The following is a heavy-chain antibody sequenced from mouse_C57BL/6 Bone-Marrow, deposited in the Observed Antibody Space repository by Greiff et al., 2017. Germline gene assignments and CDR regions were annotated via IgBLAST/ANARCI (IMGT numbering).Heavy chain of an antibody. V-gene: IGHV1-64*01. CDR3: AREGQGYAY. J-gene: IGHJ3*01. CDR1: GYTFTSYW. Sequence: QVQLQQSGAELVKPGASVKLSCKASGYTFTSYWMHWVKQRPGQGLEWIGMIHPNSGSTNYNEKFKSKATLTVDKSSSTAYMKLSSLTSADSAVYYCAREGQGYAYWDQGTLVTVSA. D-gene: IGHD3-3*01. CDR2: IHPNSGST.